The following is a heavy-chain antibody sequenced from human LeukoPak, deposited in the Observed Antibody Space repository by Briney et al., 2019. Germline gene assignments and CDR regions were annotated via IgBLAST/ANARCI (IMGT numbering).Heavy chain of an antibody. CDR3: VRGLRDGYNFDY. D-gene: IGHD5-24*01. J-gene: IGHJ4*02. CDR2: ISSNGGST. V-gene: IGHV3-64D*06. CDR1: GFTFSSYA. Sequence: GGSLRLSCSASGFTFSSYAMHWVRRAPGKGLEYVSAISSNGGSTYYADSVKGRFTISRDNSKNTLYLQMSSLRAEDTAVYYRVRGLRDGYNFDYWGQGTLVTVSS.